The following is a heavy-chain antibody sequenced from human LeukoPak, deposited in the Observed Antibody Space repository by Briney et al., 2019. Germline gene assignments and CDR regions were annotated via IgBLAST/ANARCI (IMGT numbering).Heavy chain of an antibody. J-gene: IGHJ5*02. V-gene: IGHV3-30-3*01. Sequence: GRSLRLSCAASGFTFSSYAMPWVRQAPGKGLEWVAVISYDGSNKYYADSVKGRFTISRDNSKNTLYLQMNSLRAEDTAVYYCARDYNRRITMMVVPWGQGTLVTVSS. D-gene: IGHD3-22*01. CDR2: ISYDGSNK. CDR1: GFTFSSYA. CDR3: ARDYNRRITMMVVP.